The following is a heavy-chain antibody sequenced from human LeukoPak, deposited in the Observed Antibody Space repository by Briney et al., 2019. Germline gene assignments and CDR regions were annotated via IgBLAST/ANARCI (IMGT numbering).Heavy chain of an antibody. CDR2: ISSSSSYI. J-gene: IGHJ3*02. V-gene: IGHV3-21*01. Sequence: GGSLRLSCAASGFTFSSYSMNWARQAPGKGLEWVSSISSSSSYIYYADSVKGRFTISRDNAKNSLYLQMNSLRAEDTAVYYCARGLRNTDTFDIWGQGTMVTVSS. CDR1: GFTFSSYS. CDR3: ARGLRNTDTFDI. D-gene: IGHD1-14*01.